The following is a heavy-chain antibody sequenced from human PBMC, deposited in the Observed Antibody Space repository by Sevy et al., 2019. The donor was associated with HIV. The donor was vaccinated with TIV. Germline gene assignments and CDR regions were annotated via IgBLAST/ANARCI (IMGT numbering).Heavy chain of an antibody. V-gene: IGHV4-59*01. J-gene: IGHJ4*02. CDR1: GGSFNNYY. CDR3: ARGRIATVGDFDY. CDR2: IYYSGST. Sequence: SETLSLTCTVSGGSFNNYYWSWIRQPPGKGLQWIGYIYYSGSTNYNPSLKSRVTMSLDTSKNQFSLKLSSVTAADTAIYYCARGRIATVGDFDYWGQGTLVTVSS. D-gene: IGHD6-13*01.